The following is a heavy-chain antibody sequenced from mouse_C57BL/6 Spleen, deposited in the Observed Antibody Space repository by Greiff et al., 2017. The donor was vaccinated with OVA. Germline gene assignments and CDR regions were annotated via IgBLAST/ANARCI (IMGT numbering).Heavy chain of an antibody. CDR3: ARDASSLDY. CDR1: GFTFSDFY. Sequence: EVHLVDSGGGLVQSGRSLRLSCATSGFTFSDFYMEWVRQAPGKGLEWIAASRNKANDYTTEYSASVKGRFIVSRDTSQSILYLQMNALRAEDTAIYYCARDASSLDYWGQGTSVTVSS. V-gene: IGHV7-1*01. D-gene: IGHD1-3*01. CDR2: SRNKANDYTT. J-gene: IGHJ4*01.